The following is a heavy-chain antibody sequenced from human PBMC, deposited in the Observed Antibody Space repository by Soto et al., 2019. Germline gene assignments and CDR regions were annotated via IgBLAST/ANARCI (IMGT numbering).Heavy chain of an antibody. CDR2: ISYDGSNK. J-gene: IGHJ4*02. CDR3: AKVKLQHSSGYYYNY. CDR1: GFTFSNYG. V-gene: IGHV3-30*18. D-gene: IGHD3-22*01. Sequence: QVQLVESGGGVVQPGRSLRLPCAASGFTFSNYGMHWVRQPPGKGLEWVAIISYDGSNKYYADSVKGRFSISRDSSKDTLYLQMSSLRDEDTEVYYCAKVKLQHSSGYYYNYWGQGTLVTVSS.